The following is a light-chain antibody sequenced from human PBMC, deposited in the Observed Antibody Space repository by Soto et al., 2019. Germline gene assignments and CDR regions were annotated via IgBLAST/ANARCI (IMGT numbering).Light chain of an antibody. J-gene: IGLJ1*01. CDR3: SSYTTSNTRQIV. CDR2: DVS. V-gene: IGLV2-14*03. Sequence: QSVLTQPASVSGSPGQSITISCTGTSSDVGGYNYVSWYQHHPGKAPKLIIYDVSNRPSGVSIRFSGSKSDNTASPTISGLQPEDEADYHCSSYTTSNTRQIVFGTGTKVTV. CDR1: SSDVGGYNY.